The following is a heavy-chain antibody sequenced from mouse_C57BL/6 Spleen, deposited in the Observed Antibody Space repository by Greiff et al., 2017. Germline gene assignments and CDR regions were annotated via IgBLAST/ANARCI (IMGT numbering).Heavy chain of an antibody. CDR3: ARKFITTVVATDY. Sequence: VQLQQSGAELMKPGASVKLSCKATGYTFTGYWIEWVKQRPGHGLEWIGEILPGSGSTNYNEKFKGKATFTADTSSNTAYMQRSSLTTEDSANYYGARKFITTVVATDYWGQGTTLTVSS. CDR1: GYTFTGYW. D-gene: IGHD1-1*01. CDR2: ILPGSGST. V-gene: IGHV1-9*01. J-gene: IGHJ2*01.